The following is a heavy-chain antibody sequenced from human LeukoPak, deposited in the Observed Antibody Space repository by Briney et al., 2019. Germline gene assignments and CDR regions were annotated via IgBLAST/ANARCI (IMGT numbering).Heavy chain of an antibody. J-gene: IGHJ5*02. CDR3: AKDSSASKYSSYNWFDP. CDR2: IYSRGDT. V-gene: IGHV3-66*01. D-gene: IGHD5-18*01. Sequence: PGGSLRLSCAASEFIFSINYMTWVRQAPGKGLEWVSLIYSRGDTKYSDSVKGRFTISRDNSKNTLYLKMSSLRAEDTAVYYCAKDSSASKYSSYNWFDPWGQGTLVTVSS. CDR1: EFIFSINY.